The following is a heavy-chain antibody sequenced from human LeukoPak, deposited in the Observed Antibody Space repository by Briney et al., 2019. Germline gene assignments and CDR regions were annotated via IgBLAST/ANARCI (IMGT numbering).Heavy chain of an antibody. J-gene: IGHJ4*02. CDR2: IASETYGGTA. CDR1: GFTFGDYA. V-gene: IGHV3-49*04. D-gene: IGHD3-10*01. Sequence: GGSLRLSCTASGFTFGDYAVTWVRQAPGKGLEWVGFIASETYGGTAEYAASVKGRFTISRDDSNSIAYLQMNSLKTEDTAVYYCTTVTMVRDYDYWGQGTLVTVSS. CDR3: TTVTMVRDYDY.